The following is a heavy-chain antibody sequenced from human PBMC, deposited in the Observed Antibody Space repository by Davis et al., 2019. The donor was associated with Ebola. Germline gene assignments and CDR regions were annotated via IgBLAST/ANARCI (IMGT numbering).Heavy chain of an antibody. J-gene: IGHJ4*02. D-gene: IGHD1-26*01. CDR1: GFSFRSAW. V-gene: IGHV3-7*01. CDR2: IKEDGGES. CDR3: AKHGRDYDY. Sequence: GESLKISCAASGFSFRSAWMSWVRQAPGKGLEWVANIKEDGGESYYVDSVRGRFTISRDNAKSSLYLQMNSLRTEDTAIYFCAKHGRDYDYWGQGALVTVSS.